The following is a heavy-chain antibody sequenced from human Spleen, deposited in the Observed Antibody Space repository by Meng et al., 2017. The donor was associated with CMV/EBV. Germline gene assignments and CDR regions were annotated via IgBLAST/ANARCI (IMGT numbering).Heavy chain of an antibody. J-gene: IGHJ6*02. D-gene: IGHD3-3*01. CDR3: AKVQAEGRTIFGGMDV. Sequence: GGSLRLSCAASGFTLSTYWMTWVRQAPGKGLESVANIKQDGSEKYYMDSVKGRFTISRDNAKNSLYLQLNSLRDEDTAVYYCAKVQAEGRTIFGGMDVWGQGTTVTVSS. V-gene: IGHV3-7*01. CDR2: IKQDGSEK. CDR1: GFTLSTYW.